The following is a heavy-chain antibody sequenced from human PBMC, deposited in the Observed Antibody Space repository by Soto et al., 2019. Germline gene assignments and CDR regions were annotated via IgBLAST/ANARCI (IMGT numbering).Heavy chain of an antibody. Sequence: QVQLVQSGAEVKKPGASVTVSCKASGYTFSDYYLHWVRQAPGQGPEWMGWINPNGGGTKYGQKFRGRVTMTRETSVRTAFMELNSLKSDDTAVYYCARESGGATATLDYYYFYMTSGAKGPRSPSP. D-gene: IGHD5-12*01. V-gene: IGHV1-2*02. CDR2: INPNGGGT. CDR1: GYTFSDYY. J-gene: IGHJ6*03. CDR3: ARESGGATATLDYYYFYMTS.